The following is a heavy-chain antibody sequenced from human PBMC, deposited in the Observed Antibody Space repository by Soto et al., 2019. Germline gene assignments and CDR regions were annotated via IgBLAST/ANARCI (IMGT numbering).Heavy chain of an antibody. D-gene: IGHD2-2*01. CDR3: AACPADAYDI. Sequence: GGSLRLSCAASGFTFSGYGMHWVRQAPGKGLEWVAVIWYDGSNKYYADSVKGRFTISRDNSKNTLYLQMNSLRAEDTAVYYCAACPADAYDIWGQGTMVTVSS. J-gene: IGHJ3*02. CDR2: IWYDGSNK. V-gene: IGHV3-33*01. CDR1: GFTFSGYG.